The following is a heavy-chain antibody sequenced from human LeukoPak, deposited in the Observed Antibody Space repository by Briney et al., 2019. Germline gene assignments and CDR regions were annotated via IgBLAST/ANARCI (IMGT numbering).Heavy chain of an antibody. V-gene: IGHV3-30*03. J-gene: IGHJ4*02. D-gene: IGHD1-26*01. CDR3: ARDLGRDY. CDR1: GFNFSHYV. CDR2: LSYDGNVQ. Sequence: GKSLRLSCAASGFNFSHYVMQWVRQAPGRGLEWVAVLSYDGNVQYYTDSVKGRFSISRDSSIDTLYLQISSLRVEDTAMYYCARDLGRDYWGQGTLVIVSP.